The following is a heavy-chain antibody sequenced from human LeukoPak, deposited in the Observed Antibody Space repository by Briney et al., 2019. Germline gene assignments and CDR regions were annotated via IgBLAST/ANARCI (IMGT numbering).Heavy chain of an antibody. J-gene: IGHJ6*03. D-gene: IGHD2-2*01. Sequence: SETLSLTRAVYCGSLSGFYWSLVRQPPGKGLEWIGYIYSRWSTNYNPSLKSRVTISVDTSKNQFSLKLSSVTAADTAVYYCARRAYLRYCSSTSCFYYYYMDVWGKGTTVTVSS. CDR3: ARRAYLRYCSSTSCFYYYYMDV. CDR2: IYSRWST. V-gene: IGHV4-4*09. CDR1: CGSLSGFY.